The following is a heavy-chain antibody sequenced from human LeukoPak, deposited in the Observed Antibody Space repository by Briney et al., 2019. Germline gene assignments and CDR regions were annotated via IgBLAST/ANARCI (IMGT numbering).Heavy chain of an antibody. J-gene: IGHJ6*03. CDR1: GGTFSSYA. V-gene: IGHV1-69*05. Sequence: SVKVSCKASGGTFSSYAIRWVRQAPGQGLEWMGGIIPIFGTANYAQKFQGRVTITTDESTSTAYMELSSLRSEDTAVYYCASGGWNLVVPAAMADYYYYMDVWGKGTTVTVSS. D-gene: IGHD2-2*01. CDR3: ASGGWNLVVPAAMADYYYYMDV. CDR2: IIPIFGTA.